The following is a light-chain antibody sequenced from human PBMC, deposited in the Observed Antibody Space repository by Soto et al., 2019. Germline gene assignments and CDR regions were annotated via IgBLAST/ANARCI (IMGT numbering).Light chain of an antibody. CDR1: QTITTY. CDR3: QQFNSFSPWT. CDR2: KAS. J-gene: IGKJ1*01. V-gene: IGKV1-5*03. Sequence: DIQMTQSPSTLSASVGDRVTITCRASQTITTYLAWYQQKPGKVPKLLIYKASTLDSGVPSRFSGSGSGTEFTLTISSLQPDDIATYYCQQFNSFSPWTFGQGTKVEI.